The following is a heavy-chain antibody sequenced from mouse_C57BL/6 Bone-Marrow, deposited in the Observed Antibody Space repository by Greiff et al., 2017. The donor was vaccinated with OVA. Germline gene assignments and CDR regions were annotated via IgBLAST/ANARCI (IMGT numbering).Heavy chain of an antibody. V-gene: IGHV1-69*01. Sequence: QVQLQQPGAELVMPGASVKLSCKASGYTFTSYWMHWVKQRPGQGLEWIGEIDPSDSYTNYNQKFKGKSTLTVDKSSSTAYMQLSSLTSEDSAVYYCASYSAWFAYWGQGTLVTASA. CDR3: ASYSAWFAY. D-gene: IGHD1-1*01. CDR2: IDPSDSYT. CDR1: GYTFTSYW. J-gene: IGHJ3*01.